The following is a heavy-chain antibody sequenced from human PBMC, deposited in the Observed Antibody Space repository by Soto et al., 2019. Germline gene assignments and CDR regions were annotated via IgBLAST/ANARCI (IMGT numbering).Heavy chain of an antibody. V-gene: IGHV1-69*01. D-gene: IGHD2-2*01. J-gene: IGHJ6*02. Sequence: QVQLVQSGAEVQKPGSSVKVSCKASGGTFGSYAISWVRQAPGQGLEWMGGIIPIPGTANYAQKFQGRVTIAADESTSTASMELSSLRSEETAVYYCARSQGSSTSLEIYYYYYYGMDVWGQGTTVTVSS. CDR3: ARSQGSSTSLEIYYYYYYGMDV. CDR2: IIPIPGTA. CDR1: GGTFGSYA.